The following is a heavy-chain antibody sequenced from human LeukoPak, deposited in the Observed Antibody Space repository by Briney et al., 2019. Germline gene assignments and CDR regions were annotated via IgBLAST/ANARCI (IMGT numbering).Heavy chain of an antibody. D-gene: IGHD2-2*01. J-gene: IGHJ5*02. CDR1: GFTFSSYA. CDR2: IKSGGDAT. CDR3: VPFSLTNVP. Sequence: GGSLRLSCAASGFTFSSYAMSWVRQAPGKGLEWVSAIKSGGDATYYADSVKGRFTISRDNSKNTLYLQMNSLRAEDAAVYYCVPFSLTNVPWGQGTLVTVSS. V-gene: IGHV3-23*01.